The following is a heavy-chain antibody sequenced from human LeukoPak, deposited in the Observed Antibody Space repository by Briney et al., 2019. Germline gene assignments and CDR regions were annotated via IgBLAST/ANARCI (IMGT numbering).Heavy chain of an antibody. CDR3: ARRIAAAGTNAFDI. J-gene: IGHJ3*02. Sequence: SETLSLTCTVSGGSISSSSYYWGWIRQPPGKGLEWIGSIYYSGSTYYNPSLKSRVTISVDASKNQFSLKLSSVTAADTAVYYCARRIAAAGTNAFDIWGQGTMVTVSS. CDR2: IYYSGST. V-gene: IGHV4-39*01. CDR1: GGSISSSSYY. D-gene: IGHD6-13*01.